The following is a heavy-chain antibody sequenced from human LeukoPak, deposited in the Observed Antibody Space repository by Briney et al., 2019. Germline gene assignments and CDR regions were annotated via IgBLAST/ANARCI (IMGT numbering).Heavy chain of an antibody. CDR3: ARRLTQYDCFDP. Sequence: SQTLSLTCAISGDTFSSNSVTWNWNRQSPSRGLDWLGRTYYRSTWYNDYAVSVRGRITVNPDTSKYQFSLHLNSVTPEDTAVYYCARRLTQYDCFDPWGQGILVTVSS. V-gene: IGHV6-1*01. J-gene: IGHJ5*02. CDR1: GDTFSSNSVT. CDR2: TYYRSTWYN. D-gene: IGHD2-2*01.